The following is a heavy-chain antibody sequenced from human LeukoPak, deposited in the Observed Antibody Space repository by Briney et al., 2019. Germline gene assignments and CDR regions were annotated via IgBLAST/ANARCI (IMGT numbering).Heavy chain of an antibody. J-gene: IGHJ6*03. D-gene: IGHD3-3*01. Sequence: GGTLRLSCTASGVTFDDNVFSWVRHPQGQGLDWVSVVNWNCGRAGYADSVKGRFTISRDNDKNSLYLQMNSLRAEHTALYYCARENRFLEWLLPPPHIMDVWGKGTTVTVSS. CDR2: VNWNCGRA. CDR1: GVTFDDNV. V-gene: IGHV3-20*04. CDR3: ARENRFLEWLLPPPHIMDV.